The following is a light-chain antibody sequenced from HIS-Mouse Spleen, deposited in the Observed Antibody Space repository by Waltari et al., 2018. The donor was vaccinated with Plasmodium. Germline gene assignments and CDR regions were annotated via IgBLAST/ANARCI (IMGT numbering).Light chain of an antibody. CDR2: DAS. CDR3: QQRSNWPSLT. CDR1: QSVSSY. Sequence: EIVLTQSPATLSLSPGERATLSCRANQSVSSYLAWYQQKPCQAPSLLIYDASNRATGIPARVSGSGSGTDVTLTISSLEPEDFAVYYCQQRSNWPSLTFGGGTKVEIK. V-gene: IGKV3-11*01. J-gene: IGKJ4*01.